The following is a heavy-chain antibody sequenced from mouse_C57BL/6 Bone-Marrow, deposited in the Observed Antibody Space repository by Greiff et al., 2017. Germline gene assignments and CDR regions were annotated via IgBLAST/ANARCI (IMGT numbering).Heavy chain of an antibody. CDR2: IYPRSGNT. J-gene: IGHJ1*03. Sequence: VKLQQSGAELARPGASVKLSCKASGYTFPSYGISWVKQRTGQGLEWIGEIYPRSGNTYYNEKFKGKATLTADKSSSTAYMELRSLTSEDSAVYFCARFHYYGSTHWYFDVWGTGTTVTVSS. CDR1: GYTFPSYG. V-gene: IGHV1-81*01. CDR3: ARFHYYGSTHWYFDV. D-gene: IGHD1-1*01.